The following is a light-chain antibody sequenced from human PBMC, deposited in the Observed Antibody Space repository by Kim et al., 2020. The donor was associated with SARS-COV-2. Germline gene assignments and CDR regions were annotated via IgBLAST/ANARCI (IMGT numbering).Light chain of an antibody. CDR1: NGHYNYA. Sequence: QLVLTQSPSASASLGASVKLTCTLSNGHYNYAIAWHQQQPGKGPRYLMKVNSDGSHSKGDGIPDRFSGSSSGAEHYLTISSLQSDDEADYYCQTWGPGIRVFGGGTKVTVL. CDR3: QTWGPGIRV. CDR2: VNSDGSH. V-gene: IGLV4-69*01. J-gene: IGLJ3*02.